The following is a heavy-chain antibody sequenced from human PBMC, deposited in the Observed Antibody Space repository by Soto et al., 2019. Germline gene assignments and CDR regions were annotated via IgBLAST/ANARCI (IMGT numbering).Heavy chain of an antibody. J-gene: IGHJ4*02. Sequence: QVQLVQSGAEVMKPGSSVKVSCKASGGTFNSFAFSWVRQAPGQGLEWMGGIIPFSGTANYAQKFQGRVTITADKSTSTAYMALSXLRXXXTXXXXCASWGDLHFDYWGQGTLVTVSS. D-gene: IGHD3-16*01. CDR1: GGTFNSFA. CDR3: ASWGDLHFDY. CDR2: IIPFSGTA. V-gene: IGHV1-69*06.